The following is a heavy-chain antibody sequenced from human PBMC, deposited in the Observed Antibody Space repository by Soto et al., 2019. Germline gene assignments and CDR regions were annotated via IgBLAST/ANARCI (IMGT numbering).Heavy chain of an antibody. J-gene: IGHJ5*02. CDR2: ISSNDEE. V-gene: IGHV2-26*01. Sequence: QVTLKESGPVLVRPTETLTLTCTVSGFSLSNARMGVSWIRQPPGKALEWLAHISSNDEESYSTSLNIRLTISKDTSKSQVVLTMTNMDPVDTATYYCARFLYFGDLLYNWFDPWGQGTLVTVSS. D-gene: IGHD3-10*01. CDR3: ARFLYFGDLLYNWFDP. CDR1: GFSLSNARMG.